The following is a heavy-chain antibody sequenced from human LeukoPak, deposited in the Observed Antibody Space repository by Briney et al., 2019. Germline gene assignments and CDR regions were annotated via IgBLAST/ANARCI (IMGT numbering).Heavy chain of an antibody. CDR1: GFTFSTFA. J-gene: IGHJ4*02. V-gene: IGHV3-23*01. CDR3: ATYRQVLLPFES. Sequence: GGSLRLSCAASGFTFSTFAMIWVRQPPGKGLEWVSSIFPSGGEIHYADSVRGRFTISRDNSKSTLSLQMNSLRAEDTAIYYCATYRQVLLPFESWGQGTLVTVSP. D-gene: IGHD2-8*02. CDR2: IFPSGGEI.